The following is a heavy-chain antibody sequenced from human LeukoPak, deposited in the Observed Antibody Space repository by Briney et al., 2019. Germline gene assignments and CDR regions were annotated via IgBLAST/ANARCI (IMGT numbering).Heavy chain of an antibody. CDR3: ATSGWTSGSDS. D-gene: IGHD3-10*01. Sequence: GGSLRLSCAASGFRFSSFWMSWVRQAPGKGLEWVANINEDGGEKYYVDSVKGRFTISRDNAKNSLYLQMNSLRAEDTALYYCATSGWTSGSDSWGQGTLVTVSS. J-gene: IGHJ4*02. CDR1: GFRFSSFW. V-gene: IGHV3-7*01. CDR2: INEDGGEK.